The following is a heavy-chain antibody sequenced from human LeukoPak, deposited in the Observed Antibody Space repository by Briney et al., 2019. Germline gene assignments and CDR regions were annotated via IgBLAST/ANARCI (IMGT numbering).Heavy chain of an antibody. CDR2: INHSGST. CDR3: ARADRSITMVRGVKETHNWFDP. D-gene: IGHD3-10*01. V-gene: IGHV4-34*01. J-gene: IGHJ5*02. Sequence: SETLSLTCTVSGGSISSYYWSWIRQPPGKGLEWIGEINHSGSTNYNPSLKSRVTISVDTSKNQFSLKLSSVTAADTAVYYCARADRSITMVRGVKETHNWFDPWGQGTLVTVSS. CDR1: GGSISSYY.